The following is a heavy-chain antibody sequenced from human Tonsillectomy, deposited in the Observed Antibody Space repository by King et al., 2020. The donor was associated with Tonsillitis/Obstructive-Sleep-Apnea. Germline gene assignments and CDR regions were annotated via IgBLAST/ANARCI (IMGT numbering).Heavy chain of an antibody. CDR3: ARDFIFDY. J-gene: IGHJ4*02. CDR2: ISYDGSNK. CDR1: GFTFCSYA. Sequence: VQLVESGGGVVQPERSLRLSCAASGFTFCSYAMHWVRQAPGKGLEWVALISYDGSNKYYVDSVKGRFAISRDNSKNTLYLQMNSLRAEDTAVYYCARDFIFDYWGQGTLVTVSS. V-gene: IGHV3-30*09.